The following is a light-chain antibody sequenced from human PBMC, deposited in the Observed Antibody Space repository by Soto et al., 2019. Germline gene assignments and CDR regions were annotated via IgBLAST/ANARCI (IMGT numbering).Light chain of an antibody. Sequence: DIQMTQSPSSLSASVGDRVTITCRASQSVSSWLAWYQQKPGKAPKVLIYSASNLETGVPSRFSATGSGTDFTLTISGLQPDDFATYYCLQYANNSGTFGPGTKVDFK. CDR3: LQYANNSGT. CDR2: SAS. CDR1: QSVSSW. J-gene: IGKJ3*01. V-gene: IGKV1-5*03.